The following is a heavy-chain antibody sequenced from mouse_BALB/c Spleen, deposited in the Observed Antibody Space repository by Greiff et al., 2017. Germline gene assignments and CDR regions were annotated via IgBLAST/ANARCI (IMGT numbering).Heavy chain of an antibody. CDR3: ARKSLTDEGFAY. J-gene: IGHJ3*01. V-gene: IGHV2-6-4*01. CDR2: IWGGGST. D-gene: IGHD1-1*01. Sequence: VKLMESGPGLVAPSQSLSITCTVSGFSLSSYSVHWVRQPPGKGLEWLGMIWGGGSTDYNSALKSRLSISKDNSKSQVFLKMNSLQTDDTAMYYCARKSLTDEGFAYWGQGTLVTVSA. CDR1: GFSLSSYS.